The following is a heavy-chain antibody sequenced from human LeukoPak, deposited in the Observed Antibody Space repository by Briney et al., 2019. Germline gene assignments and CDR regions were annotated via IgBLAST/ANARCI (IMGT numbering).Heavy chain of an antibody. V-gene: IGHV3-23*01. CDR3: ARGPQFCRGGSCYGYYFDY. J-gene: IGHJ4*02. D-gene: IGHD2-15*01. Sequence: GGSLRLSCAASGFTFSSYAMSWVRQAPGKGLEWVSAISASGGSTYYADSVKGRFTISRDSAKNSLYLQMNSLRAEDTAVSYCARGPQFCRGGSCYGYYFDYWGQGTLVTVSS. CDR2: ISASGGST. CDR1: GFTFSSYA.